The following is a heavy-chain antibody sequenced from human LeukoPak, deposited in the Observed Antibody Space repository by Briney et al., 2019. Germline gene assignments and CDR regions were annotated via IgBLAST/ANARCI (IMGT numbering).Heavy chain of an antibody. V-gene: IGHV4-34*01. CDR1: GGSFSGYY. Sequence: SETLSLTCAVYGGSFSGYYWSWIRQPPGKGLEWIGEINHSGSTNYNPSLKSRVTISVDTSKNQFSLKLSSVTAADTAVYYCAREPHSGSYYFDYWGQGTLVTVSS. J-gene: IGHJ4*02. CDR3: AREPHSGSYYFDY. CDR2: INHSGST. D-gene: IGHD1-26*01.